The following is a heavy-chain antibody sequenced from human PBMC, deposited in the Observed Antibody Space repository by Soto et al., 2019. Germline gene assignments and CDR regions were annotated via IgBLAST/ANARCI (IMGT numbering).Heavy chain of an antibody. CDR1: GLTFGSYA. CDR3: AKDRNYSNWSLDI. Sequence: GGSLRLSCEASGLTFGSYAMTWVRQAPGKGLQWVSTISGSGFSTYYADSVKGRFTISRDNSKNTLYLQINSPGADDTAVYYCAKDRNYSNWSLDIWGQGTMVTVSS. V-gene: IGHV3-23*01. D-gene: IGHD5-18*01. CDR2: ISGSGFST. J-gene: IGHJ3*02.